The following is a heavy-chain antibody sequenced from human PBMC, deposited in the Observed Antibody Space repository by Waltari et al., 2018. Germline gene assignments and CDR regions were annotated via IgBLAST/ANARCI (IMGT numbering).Heavy chain of an antibody. Sequence: QVQLAQSGSELKKPGPSVKISCQASGYTFTAYPINWVRQAPGQGLELMGWITTNTGNPTYAQGFTGRFVFSLDTSVSTAYLQITSLKTEDSAVYYCAREVVPPHTIVVNWFDPWGQGTLVTVSS. CDR2: ITTNTGNP. CDR1: GYTFTAYP. D-gene: IGHD2-2*01. J-gene: IGHJ5*02. CDR3: AREVVPPHTIVVNWFDP. V-gene: IGHV7-4-1*02.